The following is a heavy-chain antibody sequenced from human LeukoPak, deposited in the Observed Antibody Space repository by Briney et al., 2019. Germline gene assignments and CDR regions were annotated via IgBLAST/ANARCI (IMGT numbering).Heavy chain of an antibody. V-gene: IGHV4-31*03. CDR3: ARQYCSSTSCYTPFDY. CDR2: IYYSGST. J-gene: IGHJ4*02. D-gene: IGHD2-2*02. CDR1: GGSISSSTYY. Sequence: SSETLSLTCTVSGGSISSSTYYWSWIRQHPGKGLEWIGYIYYSGSTYYNPSLKSRVTISVDTSKNQFSLKLSSVTAADTAVYYCARQYCSSTSCYTPFDYWGQGTLVTVSS.